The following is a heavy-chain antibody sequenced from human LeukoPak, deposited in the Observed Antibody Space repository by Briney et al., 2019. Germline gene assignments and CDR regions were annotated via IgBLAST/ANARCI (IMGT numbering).Heavy chain of an antibody. D-gene: IGHD6-19*01. CDR1: GFTFSSYS. V-gene: IGHV3-21*01. CDR3: ASDSSGWYQYFQH. CDR2: ISSGSSYI. Sequence: GGSLRLSCAASGFTFSSYSMNWVHQAPGKGLAWVSSISSGSSYIYYADSVKGRFTISRDNAKNSLYLQMNSLRAEDTAVYYCASDSSGWYQYFQHWGQGTLVTVSS. J-gene: IGHJ1*01.